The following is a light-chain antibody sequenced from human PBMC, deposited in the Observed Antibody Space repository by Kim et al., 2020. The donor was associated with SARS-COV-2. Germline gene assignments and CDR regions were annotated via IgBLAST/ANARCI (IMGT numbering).Light chain of an antibody. Sequence: DIQMTQSPSTLSASVGDRVTITCRASQSINSWLGWYQQKPGKAPKLLISDASNLESGVPSRFSGSGSGTEFTLTISSLQPDDFATYYCQQDNTYSTFGQGTKVDIK. CDR2: DAS. CDR1: QSINSW. J-gene: IGKJ1*01. V-gene: IGKV1-5*01. CDR3: QQDNTYST.